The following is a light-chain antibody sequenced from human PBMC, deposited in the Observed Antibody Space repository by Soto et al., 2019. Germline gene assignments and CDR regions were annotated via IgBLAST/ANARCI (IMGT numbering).Light chain of an antibody. CDR3: NSYTSRYTFV. Sequence: QSVLTQPASVSGSPGQSITISCTGTSSDVGGYNYVSWYQQHPGKAPKLMIYEVNNRPSEVSNRFSGSKSGNTAPLTISGLQPEDEADYYCNSYTSRYTFVLGTGTKLTVL. CDR2: EVN. J-gene: IGLJ1*01. CDR1: SSDVGGYNY. V-gene: IGLV2-14*01.